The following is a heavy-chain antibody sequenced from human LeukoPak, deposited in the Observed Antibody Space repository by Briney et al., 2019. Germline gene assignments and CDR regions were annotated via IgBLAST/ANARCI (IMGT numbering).Heavy chain of an antibody. J-gene: IGHJ4*02. CDR2: IYSGGST. Sequence: PGGSLRLSCAASGFTVSSNYMSWVRQAPGKGLEWVSVIYSGGSTYYADSVKGRFTISRDNSKNTLYLQMNSLRAEDTAVYYCARGTEGNPYLHGDYWGQGTLVTVPS. CDR1: GFTVSSNY. CDR3: ARGTEGNPYLHGDY. D-gene: IGHD4-23*01. V-gene: IGHV3-66*01.